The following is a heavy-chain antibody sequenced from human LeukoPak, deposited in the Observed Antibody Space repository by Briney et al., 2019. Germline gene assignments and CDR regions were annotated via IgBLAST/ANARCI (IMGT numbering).Heavy chain of an antibody. J-gene: IGHJ6*03. Sequence: GGSLRLSCAASGFTFSRHSMNWVRQAPGRGLEWVAFIRYDGSNKYYADSVKGRFTISRDNSKNTLYLQMNSLRAEDTAVYYCAKDAGNAVAGTFRPYYYYYYYMDVWGKGTTVTISS. CDR1: GFTFSRHS. V-gene: IGHV3-30*02. CDR2: IRYDGSNK. D-gene: IGHD6-19*01. CDR3: AKDAGNAVAGTFRPYYYYYYYMDV.